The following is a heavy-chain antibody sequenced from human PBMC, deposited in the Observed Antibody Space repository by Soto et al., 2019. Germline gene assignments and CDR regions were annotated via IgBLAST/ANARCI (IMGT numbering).Heavy chain of an antibody. V-gene: IGHV4-34*01. CDR2: INHSGST. CDR3: ARATGGYSYGSFDY. J-gene: IGHJ4*02. Sequence: SETLSLTCAVYGGSFSGYYWSWIRQPPGKGLEWIGEINHSGSTNYNPSLKSRVTISVDTSKNQFSLKLSSVTAADTAVYYCARATGGYSYGSFDYWGQGTLVTVSS. D-gene: IGHD5-18*01. CDR1: GGSFSGYY.